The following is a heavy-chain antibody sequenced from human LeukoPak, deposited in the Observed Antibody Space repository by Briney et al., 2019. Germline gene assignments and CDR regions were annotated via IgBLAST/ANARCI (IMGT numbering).Heavy chain of an antibody. V-gene: IGHV3-53*01. Sequence: PGGSLRLSCAASGFTVTNNYMSWVRQVPGKGLEWVSIIYSSGTTYYADSVKGRFTISRDNSKNTLYLQMNSLRAEDTALYYCARDLLGSGSGSYYAFECWGQGTLVTVSS. CDR1: GFTVTNNY. CDR3: ARDLLGSGSGSYYAFEC. D-gene: IGHD3-10*01. CDR2: IYSSGTT. J-gene: IGHJ4*02.